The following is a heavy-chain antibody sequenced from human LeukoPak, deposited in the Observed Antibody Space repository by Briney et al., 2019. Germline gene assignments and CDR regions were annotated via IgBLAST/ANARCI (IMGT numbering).Heavy chain of an antibody. CDR1: GDSISSTSYY. Sequence: SETLSLTCTVSGDSISSTSYYWGWIRQPPGKGLEWIVSIYYSGNTYYSPSLKSRVTISVDTSKNQFSLKLSSVTAADTAVYYCAADSSGYYYGPYWGQGTLVTVSS. J-gene: IGHJ4*02. CDR3: AADSSGYYYGPY. V-gene: IGHV4-39*01. CDR2: IYYSGNT. D-gene: IGHD3-22*01.